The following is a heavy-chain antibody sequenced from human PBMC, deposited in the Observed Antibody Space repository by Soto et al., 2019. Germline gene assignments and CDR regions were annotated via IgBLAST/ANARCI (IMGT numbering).Heavy chain of an antibody. V-gene: IGHV3-11*01. CDR2: ISNGDETT. J-gene: IGHJ4*02. CDR1: GFIFTDYS. Sequence: GGSLRLSCAASGFIFTDYSMTWIRQSPGKGLEWVSYISNGDETTQYADSVKGRFTVSRDNAKKVLFLQMSSLRVDDTAVYYCARDLKRRDGYNFDSWGRGALVTVSS. CDR3: ARDLKRRDGYNFDS. D-gene: IGHD5-12*01.